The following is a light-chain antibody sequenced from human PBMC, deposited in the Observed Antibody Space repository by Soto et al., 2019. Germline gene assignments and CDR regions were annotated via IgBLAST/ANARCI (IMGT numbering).Light chain of an antibody. CDR3: HQYESSPPSYT. J-gene: IGKJ2*01. V-gene: IGKV3-20*01. Sequence: EIVLTQSPGTLSLSPGERATLSCRASQSLTSSYLAWYQQKPGQAPRLLIYGASSRATGIPDRFSGRGSGTDFTLTISRLEPEDFAVYYCHQYESSPPSYTFGQGTKLEIK. CDR1: QSLTSSY. CDR2: GAS.